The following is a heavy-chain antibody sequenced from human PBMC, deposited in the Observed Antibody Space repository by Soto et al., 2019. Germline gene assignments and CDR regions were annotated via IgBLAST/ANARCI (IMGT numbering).Heavy chain of an antibody. D-gene: IGHD2-21*01. CDR3: AKWLLRGRVFVAVLDY. J-gene: IGHJ4*02. Sequence: QVQLVESGGGVVQPGRSLRLSCAASGFTFSSYGMHWVRQAPGKGLEWVAVISYDGSNKYYADSVKGRFTISRDNSKNTLYLQMNRLRAEDTAVYYCAKWLLRGRVFVAVLDYWGQGTLVTVSS. CDR1: GFTFSSYG. V-gene: IGHV3-30*18. CDR2: ISYDGSNK.